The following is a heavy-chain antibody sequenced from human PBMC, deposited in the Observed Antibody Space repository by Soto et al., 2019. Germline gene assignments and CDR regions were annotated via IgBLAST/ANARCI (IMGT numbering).Heavy chain of an antibody. V-gene: IGHV4-59*01. CDR2: IYYSGST. J-gene: IGHJ6*02. D-gene: IGHD2-2*02. CDR3: ARSLCSSTRCYTSGGGQLSPGMDV. Sequence: SETLSLTCTVSGGSISSYYWSWIRQPPGKGLEWIGYIYYSGSTNYNPSLKSRVTISVDTSKNQFSLKLSSVTAADTAVYYCARSLCSSTRCYTSGGGQLSPGMDVWGQGTTVTVSS. CDR1: GGSISSYY.